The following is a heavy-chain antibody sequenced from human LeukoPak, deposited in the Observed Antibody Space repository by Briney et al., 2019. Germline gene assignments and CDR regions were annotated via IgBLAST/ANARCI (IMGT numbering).Heavy chain of an antibody. Sequence: GGSLRLSCAASGFTFSGFAMSWVRRTPGKGLEWVSGISGSGDITLYADSVKGRFTISRDNSKNTLYLEMNSLRAEDTAIYYCAKMKGHPLPKYYMDVWGQGTTVTASS. D-gene: IGHD1-26*01. J-gene: IGHJ6*01. V-gene: IGHV3-23*01. CDR3: AKMKGHPLPKYYMDV. CDR2: ISGSGDIT. CDR1: GFTFSGFA.